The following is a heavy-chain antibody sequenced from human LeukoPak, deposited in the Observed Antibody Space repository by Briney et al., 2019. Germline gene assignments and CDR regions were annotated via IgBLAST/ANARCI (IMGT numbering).Heavy chain of an antibody. CDR1: GFSFSSYG. Sequence: PGGSLRLSCAASGFSFSSYGMHWVRQASGRGLEWVAFIRYDGSNKDYADSVKGRFTISRDNSKNTLYLEMNSLRAEDTAVYHCARVRFSDCGRDGLDSWGQGTLVTVSS. V-gene: IGHV3-30*02. CDR3: ARVRFSDCGRDGLDS. J-gene: IGHJ5*01. D-gene: IGHD2-21*01. CDR2: IRYDGSNK.